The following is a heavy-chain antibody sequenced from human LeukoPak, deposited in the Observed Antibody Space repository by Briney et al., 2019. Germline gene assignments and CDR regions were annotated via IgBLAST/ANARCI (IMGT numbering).Heavy chain of an antibody. CDR2: INPSGGST. CDR3: ATLVGATRGFDY. J-gene: IGHJ4*02. CDR1: GYTFTSYY. Sequence: ASVEVSCKASGYTFTSYYMHWVRQAPGQGLEWMGIINPSGGSTSYAQKFQGRVTMTRDTSTSTVYMELSSLRPEDTAVYYCATLVGATRGFDYWGQGTLVTVSS. V-gene: IGHV1-46*01. D-gene: IGHD1-26*01.